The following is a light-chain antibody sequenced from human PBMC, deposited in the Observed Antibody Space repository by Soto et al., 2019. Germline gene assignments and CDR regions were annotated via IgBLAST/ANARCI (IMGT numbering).Light chain of an antibody. CDR1: SSDVGAYDY. V-gene: IGLV2-11*01. Sequence: QSVLTQPRSVSGSPGQSVTISCTGTSSDVGAYDYVSWYQQHPGKAPKLLIYHVSKRPSGVPDRFSGSKSGNTASLTISGLQAKDEADYYCCTDAGSYKVFGIGTKGTVL. CDR2: HVS. J-gene: IGLJ1*01. CDR3: CTDAGSYKV.